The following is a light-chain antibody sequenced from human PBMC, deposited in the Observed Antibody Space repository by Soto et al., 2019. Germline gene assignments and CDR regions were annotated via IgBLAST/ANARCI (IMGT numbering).Light chain of an antibody. Sequence: EIVLTQSPGTQSLSPVEXGTLSCRASQSVRSSYLAWYQQKPGQAPRLLIYGASTRATGIPDRFSGGGSGTDFTLTISRLEPEDFAVYYCQQYGSSPITFGQGTRLEIK. CDR2: GAS. J-gene: IGKJ5*01. CDR3: QQYGSSPIT. V-gene: IGKV3-20*01. CDR1: QSVRSSY.